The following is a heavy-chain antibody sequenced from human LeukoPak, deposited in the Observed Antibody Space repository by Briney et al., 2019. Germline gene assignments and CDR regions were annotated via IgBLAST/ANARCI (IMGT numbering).Heavy chain of an antibody. Sequence: GGSLRLSCAASGFTFSSYEMNWFRQAPGKGLDWVSYISSSGSTIYYADSVKGRFTISRDNAKNSLYLQMNSLRAEDTAVYYCARVGRMTQIREGAFDIWGQGTMVTVSS. V-gene: IGHV3-48*03. J-gene: IGHJ3*02. D-gene: IGHD2-21*02. CDR1: GFTFSSYE. CDR2: ISSSGSTI. CDR3: ARVGRMTQIREGAFDI.